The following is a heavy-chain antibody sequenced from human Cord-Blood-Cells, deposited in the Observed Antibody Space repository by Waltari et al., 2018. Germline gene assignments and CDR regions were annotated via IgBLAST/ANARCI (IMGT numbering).Heavy chain of an antibody. J-gene: IGHJ4*02. CDR2: INQSGST. V-gene: IGHV4-34*01. D-gene: IGHD6-6*01. CDR1: GGSFSGYY. CDR3: ARSSSIAARGWDY. Sequence: QVQLQQWGAGLSTPSETLSLTCAVDGGSFSGYYWSWIRQPPGKGLEWIGEINQSGSTNYNPSLKSRVTISVDTSKNQFSLKLSSVTAADTAVYYCARSSSIAARGWDYWGQGTLVTVSS.